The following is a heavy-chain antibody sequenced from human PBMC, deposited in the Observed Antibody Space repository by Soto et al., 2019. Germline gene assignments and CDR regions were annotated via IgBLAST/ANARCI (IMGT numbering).Heavy chain of an antibody. J-gene: IGHJ4*02. V-gene: IGHV3-23*01. D-gene: IGHD3-16*01. CDR1: GFAFSSYA. CDR2: ISGSTSGT. Sequence: GGSLRLSCAASGFAFSSYAMSWVRQAPGKGLEWVSSISGSTSGTYYADAVKGRFTISRDNSNNTLYLQMNSLRAEDTAVYYCAKERFGNNDPKSGYWGQGTLVTVS. CDR3: AKERFGNNDPKSGY.